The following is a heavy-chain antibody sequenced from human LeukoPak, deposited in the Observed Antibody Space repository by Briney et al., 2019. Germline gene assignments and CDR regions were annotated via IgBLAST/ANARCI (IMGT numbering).Heavy chain of an antibody. Sequence: SGPTLVKPTQTLTLTCTFSGFSLRTSGVGVGWIRQPPGKALEWLALIYWDGDKRHSPSLKSRLTITKDTSKNQVVLTMTNMDPVDTATYYCAHRGSDILTGYTNPYFDYWGQGTLVTVSS. CDR3: AHRGSDILTGYTNPYFDY. CDR2: IYWDGDK. V-gene: IGHV2-5*02. CDR1: GFSLRTSGVG. D-gene: IGHD3-9*01. J-gene: IGHJ4*02.